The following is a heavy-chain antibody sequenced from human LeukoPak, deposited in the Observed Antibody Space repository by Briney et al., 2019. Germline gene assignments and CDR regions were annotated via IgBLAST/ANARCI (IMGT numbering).Heavy chain of an antibody. Sequence: SETLSLTCTVSGGSISSSSYYWGWIRQPPGKGLEWIGSIYYSGSTSYNPSLKSRVTISVDTSKNQFSLKLSSVTAADTAVYYCARNVETAIIAVAYWGQGTLVTVSS. V-gene: IGHV4-39*01. CDR1: GGSISSSSYY. J-gene: IGHJ4*02. D-gene: IGHD5-18*01. CDR3: ARNVETAIIAVAY. CDR2: IYYSGST.